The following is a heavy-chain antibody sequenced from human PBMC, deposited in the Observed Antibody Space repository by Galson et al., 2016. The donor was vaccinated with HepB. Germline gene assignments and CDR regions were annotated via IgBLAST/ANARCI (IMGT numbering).Heavy chain of an antibody. V-gene: IGHV3-30*03. CDR1: GFTFSTYG. J-gene: IGHJ4*02. CDR2: ISYDGDTK. D-gene: IGHD5-18*01. Sequence: SLRLSCAASGFTFSTYGMHWVRQAPGKGLEWVAVISYDGDTKYHADSVKGRFTISRDNSKNTLYLQMHRLRFEDTVVYYCASDPRQWQHGYNYCFEYWGQGTLVSVSS. CDR3: ASDPRQWQHGYNYCFEY.